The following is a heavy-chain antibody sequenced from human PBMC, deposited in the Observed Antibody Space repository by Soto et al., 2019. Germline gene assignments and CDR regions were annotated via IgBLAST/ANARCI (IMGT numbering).Heavy chain of an antibody. V-gene: IGHV3-33*01. J-gene: IGHJ5*01. Sequence: QVQLVESGGGVVQPGRSLRLSCAASGFMYSNYGMHWFRQAPGKGLEWVAVIWYDGSNKYYADSVKGRFTVSRDNAKNTLVLEMGSLRVEDKAMYYCARDRAPIPVASPQDALGQGTLVSVSS. CDR1: GFMYSNYG. CDR3: ARDRAPIPVASPQDA. CDR2: IWYDGSNK. D-gene: IGHD5-12*01.